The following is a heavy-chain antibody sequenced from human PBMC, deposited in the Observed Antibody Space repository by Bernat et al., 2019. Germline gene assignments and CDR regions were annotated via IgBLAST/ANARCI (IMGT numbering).Heavy chain of an antibody. CDR2: IIPIFGTA. J-gene: IGHJ4*02. D-gene: IGHD3-3*01. Sequence: QVQLVQSGAEVKKPGSSVKVSCKASGGTFSSYAISWVRQAPGQGREWMGGIIPIFGTANYAQKFQGSVTITADESTSTAYMELSSLRSEDTAVYYCARGSSGVVIIGYFDYWGQGTLVTVSS. CDR1: GGTFSSYA. V-gene: IGHV1-69*01. CDR3: ARGSSGVVIIGYFDY.